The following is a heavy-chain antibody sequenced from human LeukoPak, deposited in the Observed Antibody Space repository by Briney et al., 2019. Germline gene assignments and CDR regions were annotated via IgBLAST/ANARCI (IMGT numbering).Heavy chain of an antibody. J-gene: IGHJ4*02. D-gene: IGHD1-26*01. CDR3: AKDGGSYTGYFDY. V-gene: IGHV3-23*01. CDR1: GFTFSSYD. Sequence: GGSLRLSCAASGFTFSSYDMNWVRQAPGKGLEWVSAISRSGGITYYADSVKGRFTISRDNSKNTLCLQMNSLRADDTAVYYCAKDGGSYTGYFDYWGQGTLVTVSS. CDR2: ISRSGGIT.